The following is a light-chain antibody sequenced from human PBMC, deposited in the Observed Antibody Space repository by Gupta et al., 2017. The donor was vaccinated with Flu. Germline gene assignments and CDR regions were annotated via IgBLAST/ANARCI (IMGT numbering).Light chain of an antibody. V-gene: IGKV3-15*01. CDR3: QQDDDWHS. CDR1: QTVSSN. J-gene: IGKJ4*01. Sequence: SPATLSVYPGESATLSCRASQTVSSNVAWYQQKPGQAPRLLIYDSSTRATGIPARFSGSGSGTEFTLTSSSRQSEDYALYSLQQDDDWHSFGGGTTVGVK. CDR2: DSS.